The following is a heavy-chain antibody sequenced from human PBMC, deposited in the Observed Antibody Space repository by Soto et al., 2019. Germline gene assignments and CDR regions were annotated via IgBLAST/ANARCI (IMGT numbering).Heavy chain of an antibody. J-gene: IGHJ6*03. Sequence: PSETLSLTCTVSGGSISSSSYYWGWIRQPPGKGLEWIGSIYYSGSTYYNPSLKSRVTISVDTSKNQFSLKLSSVTAADTAVYYCARHPKDGSGSYPYSSYSMHVWGTGPTVTLSS. V-gene: IGHV4-39*01. CDR1: GGSISSSSYY. CDR3: ARHPKDGSGSYPYSSYSMHV. D-gene: IGHD3-10*01. CDR2: IYYSGST.